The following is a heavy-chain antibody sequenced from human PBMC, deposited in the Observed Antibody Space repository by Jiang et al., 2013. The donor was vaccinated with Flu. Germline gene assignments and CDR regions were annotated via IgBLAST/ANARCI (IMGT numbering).Heavy chain of an antibody. CDR2: IHHTGST. Sequence: LLKPSETLSLNCAVDSLSFTGYYWSFIRQPPGKGLEWIGEIHHTGSTHYSPSFQSRVTMSVDTSKRQFSLSLRSVTAADTAVYYCARLGWKFQLLAPGNWGQGTLITVSS. CDR1: SLSFTGYY. J-gene: IGHJ4*02. D-gene: IGHD2-2*01. CDR3: ARLGWKFQLLAPGN. V-gene: IGHV4-34*01.